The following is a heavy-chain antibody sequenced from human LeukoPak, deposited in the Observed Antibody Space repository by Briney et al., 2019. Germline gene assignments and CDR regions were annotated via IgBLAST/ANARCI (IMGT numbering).Heavy chain of an antibody. CDR2: ISYNGTNE. D-gene: IGHD6-19*01. CDR1: GFTFSIYA. V-gene: IGHV3-30-3*01. J-gene: IGHJ4*02. CDR3: ARDRGGSGWYYFDY. Sequence: GGSLRLSCAASGFTFSIYAIHWVRQAPGKGLEWVAGISYNGTNEYYPDSLKGRFTTSRDNSKNTLYLQMNSLRAEDTALYYCARDRGGSGWYYFDYWGQGTLVTVSS.